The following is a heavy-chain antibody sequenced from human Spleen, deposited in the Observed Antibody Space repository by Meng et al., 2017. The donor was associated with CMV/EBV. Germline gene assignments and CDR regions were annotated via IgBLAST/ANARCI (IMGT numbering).Heavy chain of an antibody. D-gene: IGHD2-2*01. V-gene: IGHV3-11*01. J-gene: IGHJ4*02. CDR2: ISSSGSTI. Sequence: GESLKISCAVSGVAFSDYYMSWIRQAPGKGLEWVSYISSSGSTIYYADSVKGRFTISRDNAKNSLYLQMNSLRAEDTAVYYCARAEDIVVVPADYWGQGTLVTVSS. CDR1: GVAFSDYY. CDR3: ARAEDIVVVPADY.